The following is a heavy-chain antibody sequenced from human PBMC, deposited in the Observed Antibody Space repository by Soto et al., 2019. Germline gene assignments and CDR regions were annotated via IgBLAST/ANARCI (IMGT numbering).Heavy chain of an antibody. V-gene: IGHV1-46*01. CDR1: GYTFTSCG. CDR2: INPNDGST. CDR3: ARAGYCSGGTCFHGNCDY. Sequence: GASVKVSCKASGYTFTSCGISWVRQAPGQGLEWMGIINPNDGSTNYAQKFQGRVTMTRDTSTSTVYLELSSLRSEDTAVYYCARAGYCSGGTCFHGNCDYWGQGTLVTVSS. J-gene: IGHJ4*02. D-gene: IGHD2-15*01.